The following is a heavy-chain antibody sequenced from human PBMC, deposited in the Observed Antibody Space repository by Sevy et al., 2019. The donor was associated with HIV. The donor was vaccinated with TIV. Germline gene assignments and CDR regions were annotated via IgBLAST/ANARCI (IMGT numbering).Heavy chain of an antibody. CDR3: ALRGNLWPYNWFDP. J-gene: IGHJ5*02. V-gene: IGHV3-30*03. D-gene: IGHD6-25*01. CDR1: GLIFSNFG. CDR2: VSADGTYK. Sequence: GGSLRLSCAASGLIFSNFGVHWVRQIPGKGLESMATVSADGTYKYYEDSLKDRFTISRVNSMNTVNLQMSSLRPDDAGLYFCALRGNLWPYNWFDPWGQGTLVTVSS.